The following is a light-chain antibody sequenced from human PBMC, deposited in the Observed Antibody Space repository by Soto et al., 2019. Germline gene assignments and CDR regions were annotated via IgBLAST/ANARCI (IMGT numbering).Light chain of an antibody. J-gene: IGKJ1*01. Sequence: EIVLTHSPGTLALSPGARSTLSCRASQSVSKNYLAWYQQKPRQAPRLLIYGASNRATGIPDSFSGSGSGTEFPLTISRMEPEDFAVYYCQQYGSSGTFGQGTQVDIK. CDR3: QQYGSSGT. V-gene: IGKV3-20*01. CDR2: GAS. CDR1: QSVSKNY.